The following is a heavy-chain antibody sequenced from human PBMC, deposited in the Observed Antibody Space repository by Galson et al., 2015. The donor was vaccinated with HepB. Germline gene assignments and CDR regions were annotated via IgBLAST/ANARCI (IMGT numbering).Heavy chain of an antibody. CDR3: AKGDYYDSSGLPAHPDY. CDR2: ISGSGGST. V-gene: IGHV3-23*01. J-gene: IGHJ4*02. Sequence: SLRLSCAASGFTFSSYAMSWVRQAPGKGLEWVSAISGSGGSTYYADSVKGRFTISRDNSKNTLYLQMNSLRAEDTAVYYCAKGDYYDSSGLPAHPDYWGQGTLVTVSS. D-gene: IGHD3-22*01. CDR1: GFTFSSYA.